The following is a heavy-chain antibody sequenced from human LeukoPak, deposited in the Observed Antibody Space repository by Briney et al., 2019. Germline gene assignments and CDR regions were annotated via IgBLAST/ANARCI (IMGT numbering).Heavy chain of an antibody. CDR1: GFTFSSYG. J-gene: IGHJ4*02. D-gene: IGHD3-10*01. CDR3: AKAHTIALWFGEYYFDY. Sequence: GGSLRLSCAASGFTFSSYGMHWVRQAPGKGLEWVAVISYDGSNKYYADSVKGRFTISRDNSKNTLYLQMNSLRAEDTAVYYCAKAHTIALWFGEYYFDYWGQGTLVTVSS. CDR2: ISYDGSNK. V-gene: IGHV3-30*18.